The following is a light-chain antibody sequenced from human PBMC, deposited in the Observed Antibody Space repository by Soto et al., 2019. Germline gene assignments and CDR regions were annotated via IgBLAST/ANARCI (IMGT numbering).Light chain of an antibody. V-gene: IGKV3-15*01. CDR1: QSVSSN. CDR3: QQYTEWPPWT. J-gene: IGKJ1*01. Sequence: EIVMTQSPATLSLSPGERASLSCRASQSVSSNVAWYQQKRGQAPRLLIYAASTRATGTPTRFSGSGSGTEFTLTISSLQSEDFAVYYCQQYTEWPPWTFGQGNK. CDR2: AAS.